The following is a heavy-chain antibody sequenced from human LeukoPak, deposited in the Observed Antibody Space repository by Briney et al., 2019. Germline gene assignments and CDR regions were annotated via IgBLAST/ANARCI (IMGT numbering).Heavy chain of an antibody. V-gene: IGHV4-31*03. Sequence: SETLSLTCTVSGGSISSGGYYWSWIRQHPGKGLEWIGYIYYSGSTYYNPSLKSRVTISVDTSKNQFSLKLSSVTAADTAVYYCAREDIVVSTLDYWAREPWSPSPQ. CDR3: AREDIVVSTLDY. D-gene: IGHD2-15*01. J-gene: IGHJ4*02. CDR2: IYYSGST. CDR1: GGSISSGGYY.